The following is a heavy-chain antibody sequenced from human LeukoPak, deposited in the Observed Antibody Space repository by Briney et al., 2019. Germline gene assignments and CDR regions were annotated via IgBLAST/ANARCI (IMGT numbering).Heavy chain of an antibody. V-gene: IGHV4-39*07. CDR2: INNSGST. CDR1: GGSISSSIYY. D-gene: IGHD3-16*01. Sequence: SETLSLTCTVSGGSISSSIYYWGWFRQPPEKGLEWIGEINNSGSTSYNPSLNSRVIMSVDRSKNQFSLRLTSVTAADTAVYYCARGRYGPRLGNWGQGTLVTVSS. J-gene: IGHJ4*02. CDR3: ARGRYGPRLGN.